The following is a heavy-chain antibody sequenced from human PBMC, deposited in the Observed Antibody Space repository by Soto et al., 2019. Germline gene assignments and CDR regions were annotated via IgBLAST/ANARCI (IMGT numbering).Heavy chain of an antibody. CDR3: VTGWADY. Sequence: GGSLRLSCVVSEFTFSSSWMHWVRQGPGKGLVWVSRINSDGSYTNYADSVKGRFTTSRDNAKSILYLQMNSLRAEDTALYYCVTGWADYWGQGTLVTVS. J-gene: IGHJ4*02. CDR2: INSDGSYT. D-gene: IGHD1-26*01. V-gene: IGHV3-74*01. CDR1: EFTFSSSW.